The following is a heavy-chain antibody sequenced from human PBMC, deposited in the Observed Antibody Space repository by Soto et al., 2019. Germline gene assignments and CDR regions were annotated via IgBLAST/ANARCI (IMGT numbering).Heavy chain of an antibody. CDR1: GFRFSGFG. Sequence: QVQLVESGGGVVQPGASLTLSCAASGFRFSGFGMHWVRQAPGKGLEWVEVISFDASEKFYVDSVKGRFSISRDDSHSKVFLQMNSLRREDTGVYYCARDLGGYVHLCEKSNYWGQGTLVNVS. CDR2: ISFDASEK. CDR3: ARDLGGYVHLCEKSNY. J-gene: IGHJ1*01. V-gene: IGHV3-30*04. D-gene: IGHD5-12*01.